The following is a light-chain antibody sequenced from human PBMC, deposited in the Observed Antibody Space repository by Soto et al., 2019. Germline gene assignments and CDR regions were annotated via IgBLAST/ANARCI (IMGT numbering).Light chain of an antibody. Sequence: EVVMTQSPATLSVSPGERATLYFRASESVSRNLAWYQQKPGQAPRLLIYDASTRATGIPDRFSGGGSGTEFTLTISSLQSEDFVVYYCQQYNSWPPITFGQGTRLEIK. CDR1: ESVSRN. J-gene: IGKJ5*01. CDR3: QQYNSWPPIT. V-gene: IGKV3-15*01. CDR2: DAS.